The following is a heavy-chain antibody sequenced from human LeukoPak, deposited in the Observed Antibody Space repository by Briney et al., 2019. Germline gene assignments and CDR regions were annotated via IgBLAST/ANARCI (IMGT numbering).Heavy chain of an antibody. CDR1: GFTFSSYG. D-gene: IGHD5-24*01. V-gene: IGHV3-30*03. CDR2: ISYDGSNK. J-gene: IGHJ6*03. Sequence: GGSLRLSCAASGFTFSSYGMHWVRQAPGKGLEWVAVISYDGSNKYYADSVKGRFTISRGNSKNTLYLQMNSLRAEDTAVYYCARDSEMATTNYYYYYYMDVWGKGTTVTISS. CDR3: ARDSEMATTNYYYYYYMDV.